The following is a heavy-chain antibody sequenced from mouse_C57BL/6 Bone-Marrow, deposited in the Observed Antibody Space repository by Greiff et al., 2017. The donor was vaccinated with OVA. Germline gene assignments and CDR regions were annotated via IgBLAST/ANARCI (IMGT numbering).Heavy chain of an antibody. CDR2: LYPGSGST. D-gene: IGHD4-1*01. Sequence: QVQLQQPGAELVKPGASVKMSCKASGYTFTSYWITWVKQRPGQGLEWIGDLYPGSGSTNYNEKFKSKATLTVDTSSSTAYMQLSSLTSEDSAVYYCCKEGGRTGYYAMDYWGQGTSVTVSS. J-gene: IGHJ4*01. CDR1: GYTFTSYW. V-gene: IGHV1-55*01. CDR3: CKEGGRTGYYAMDY.